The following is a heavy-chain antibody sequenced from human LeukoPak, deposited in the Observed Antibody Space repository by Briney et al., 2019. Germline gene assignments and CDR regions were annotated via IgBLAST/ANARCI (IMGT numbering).Heavy chain of an antibody. Sequence: TAGSLRLSCAASGFTFRSYEMNWVRQAPGKGLEWVSYISSSGSTKYYADSVKGRFTISRDNAKNSLYPQMNRLRAEDTAVYYCAELGITMIGGVWGKGPTVTISS. CDR3: AELGITMIGGV. V-gene: IGHV3-48*03. CDR1: GFTFRSYE. CDR2: ISSSGSTK. D-gene: IGHD3-10*02. J-gene: IGHJ6*04.